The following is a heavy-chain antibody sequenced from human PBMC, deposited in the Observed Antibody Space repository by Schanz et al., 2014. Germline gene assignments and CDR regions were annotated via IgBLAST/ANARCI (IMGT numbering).Heavy chain of an antibody. CDR3: ARDFDDRRGYGSGYCLGDCMDV. CDR1: GFTFSSYG. Sequence: QAQLMESGGGVVQPGTSLILSCSASGFTFSSYGMHWVRQPAGKGLEWVAVISYDGSNKYYADSVKGRFTISRDNSKNSLYLQMNSLRAEDTAVYYCARDFDDRRGYGSGYCLGDCMDVWGQGTTVTGSS. D-gene: IGHD3-10*01. J-gene: IGHJ6*02. CDR2: ISYDGSNK. V-gene: IGHV3-30*19.